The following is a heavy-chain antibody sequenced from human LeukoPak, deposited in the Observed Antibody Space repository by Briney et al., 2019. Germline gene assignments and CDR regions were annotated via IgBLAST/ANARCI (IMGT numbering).Heavy chain of an antibody. CDR2: ISHSGNT. CDR1: GVSISSTTW. V-gene: IGHV4-4*02. CDR3: ARESDWNWVKFDY. J-gene: IGHJ4*02. D-gene: IGHD1-7*01. Sequence: SETLSLTCAVSGVSISSTTWWSWVRQPPGKGLEWIGEISHSGNTNYNPSLESRVTMFVDNSKNQFSLKLSSVTAADTAVYYCARESDWNWVKFDYWGQGTLVTVSS.